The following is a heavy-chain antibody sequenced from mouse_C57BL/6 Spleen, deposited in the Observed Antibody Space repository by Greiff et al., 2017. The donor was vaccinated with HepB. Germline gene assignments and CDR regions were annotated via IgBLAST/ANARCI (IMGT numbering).Heavy chain of an antibody. D-gene: IGHD3-2*02. J-gene: IGHJ3*01. Sequence: EVQLQQSGPELVKPGASVKIPCKASGYTFTDYNMDWVKQSHGKSLEWIGDINPNNGGTIYNQKFKGKATLTVDKSSSTAYMELRSLTSEDTAVYYCARRKGTAQVPWFAYWGQGTLVTVSA. CDR2: INPNNGGT. CDR1: GYTFTDYN. CDR3: ARRKGTAQVPWFAY. V-gene: IGHV1-18*01.